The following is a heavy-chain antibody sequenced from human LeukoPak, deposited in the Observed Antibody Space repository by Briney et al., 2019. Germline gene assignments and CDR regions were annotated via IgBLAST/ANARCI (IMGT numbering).Heavy chain of an antibody. CDR1: GYTLTELS. D-gene: IGHD3-22*01. V-gene: IGHV1-24*01. J-gene: IGHJ4*02. CDR2: FDPEDGET. Sequence: ASVKVSCKVSGYTLTELSMHWVRQAPGKGLEWMGGFDPEDGETIYAQKFQGRVTITADESTSTAYMELSSLRSEDTAVYYCATSSYDTPGAFDYWGQGTLVTVSS. CDR3: ATSSYDTPGAFDY.